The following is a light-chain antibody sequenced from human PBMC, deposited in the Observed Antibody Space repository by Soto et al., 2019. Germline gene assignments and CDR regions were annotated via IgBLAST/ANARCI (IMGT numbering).Light chain of an antibody. J-gene: IGKJ4*01. CDR2: IAS. CDR3: QDLYSCPLT. CDR1: QGISNY. V-gene: IGKV1-9*01. Sequence: IQLTQSPSSLSASVGDRVTITCLASQGISNYLAWYQQKPGKVPKLLIYIASTLQGGVPSRFSGSGSGTDFSLTISSLQPDDVAKYYCQDLYSCPLTVGGGTKVESK.